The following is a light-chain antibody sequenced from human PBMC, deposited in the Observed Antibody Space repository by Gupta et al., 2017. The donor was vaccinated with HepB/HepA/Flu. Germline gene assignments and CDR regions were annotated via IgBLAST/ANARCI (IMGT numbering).Light chain of an antibody. Sequence: SSELTQDPAVSVALGQTGRNTCKGDSLRSYYASWYQQKPGPAPVLVIYGNNNRPSGIPDRFSGSSSGTTASLNITGVQAEDEADYYWNSRDSSETHGVFGGGTKITVL. J-gene: IGLJ3*02. V-gene: IGLV3-19*01. CDR3: NSRDSSETHGV. CDR1: SLRSYY. CDR2: GNN.